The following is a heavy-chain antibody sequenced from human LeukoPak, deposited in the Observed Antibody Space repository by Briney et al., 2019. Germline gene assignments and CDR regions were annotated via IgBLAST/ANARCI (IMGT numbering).Heavy chain of an antibody. J-gene: IGHJ5*02. CDR1: GFTFSSYG. V-gene: IGHV3-30*18. Sequence: GRSLRLSCAASGFTFSSYGMHWVRQAPGKGLEWVAVISYDGSNKYYADSGKGRFTISRDNSKNTLYLQMNSLRAEDTAVYYCAKSGLWFGELSVNWFDPWGQGTLVTVSS. D-gene: IGHD3-10*01. CDR2: ISYDGSNK. CDR3: AKSGLWFGELSVNWFDP.